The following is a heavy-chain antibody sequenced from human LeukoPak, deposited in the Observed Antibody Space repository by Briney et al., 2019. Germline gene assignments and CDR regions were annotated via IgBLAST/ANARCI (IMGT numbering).Heavy chain of an antibody. D-gene: IGHD6-19*01. CDR2: ISWNSGSI. CDR3: AKVSRQWLVSTFDY. Sequence: GGSLRLSCAASGFTFDDYAMHWVRQAPGKGLEWVSGISWNSGSIGYADSVKGRFTISRDNAKISLYLQMNSLRAEDTALYYCAKVSRQWLVSTFDYWGQGTLVTVSS. CDR1: GFTFDDYA. J-gene: IGHJ4*02. V-gene: IGHV3-9*01.